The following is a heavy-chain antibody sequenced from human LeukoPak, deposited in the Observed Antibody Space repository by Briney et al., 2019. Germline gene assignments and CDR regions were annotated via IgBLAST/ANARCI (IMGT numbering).Heavy chain of an antibody. CDR1: GFTFSIYT. Sequence: GSLRLSCAASGFTFSIYTMNWVRQAPGKGLEWVSIINYNGDNKYYADSVQGRFTISRDNSKNTVYLQMNSLRAEDTAIYYCAKDGHCPGALCPTQIAVAGYNDNWGQGTLVTVSS. V-gene: IGHV3-23*01. J-gene: IGHJ4*02. CDR2: INYNGDNK. CDR3: AKDGHCPGALCPTQIAVAGYNDN. D-gene: IGHD6-19*01.